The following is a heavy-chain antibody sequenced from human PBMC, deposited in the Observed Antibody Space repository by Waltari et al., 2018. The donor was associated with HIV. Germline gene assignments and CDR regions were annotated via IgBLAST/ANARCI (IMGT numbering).Heavy chain of an antibody. CDR2: MNPNSRNT. V-gene: IGHV1-8*02. D-gene: IGHD3-22*01. J-gene: IGHJ6*02. CDR3: ARNSSGKGNRYFYYGLDV. CDR1: GYTFMNFD. Sequence: QVHLVQSGPEVKRPGASVKISCKAYGYTFMNFDVNWVRQAAGQGPEWLGWMNPNSRNTESPYIVEERFIRTGDVSTDTAYMEMSGLTPEDTAIYYCARNSSGKGNRYFYYGLDVWGQGTPVTV.